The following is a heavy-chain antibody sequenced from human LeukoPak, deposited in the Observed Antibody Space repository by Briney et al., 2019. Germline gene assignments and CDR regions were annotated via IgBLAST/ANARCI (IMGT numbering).Heavy chain of an antibody. J-gene: IGHJ3*02. V-gene: IGHV4-4*09. CDR2: IYTSGGT. CDR1: GASISNSY. CDR3: AGHPIEFGGSSGAFDI. D-gene: IGHD6-6*01. Sequence: PSETLSLTCTVSGASISNSYWSWIRQSPGKGLEWIGYIYTSGGTNYNPSFMSRVTFSADTSRNQFSLNLYSVTAADTAVYYCAGHPIEFGGSSGAFDIWAPGAMVTVSS.